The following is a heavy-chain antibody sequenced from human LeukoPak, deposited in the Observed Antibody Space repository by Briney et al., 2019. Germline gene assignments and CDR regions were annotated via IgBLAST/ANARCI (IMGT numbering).Heavy chain of an antibody. D-gene: IGHD6-19*01. CDR1: EFSFSTYW. Sequence: GGSLRLSCAASEFSFSTYWMTWVRQAPGEGLEWVANIKEDGSEKNHLDSVKGRFTISRDNAKNSLYLHMNSLRAEDTAVYYCAKDHKSGCYDYWGPGTLVTVSS. V-gene: IGHV3-7*01. CDR3: AKDHKSGCYDY. CDR2: IKEDGSEK. J-gene: IGHJ4*02.